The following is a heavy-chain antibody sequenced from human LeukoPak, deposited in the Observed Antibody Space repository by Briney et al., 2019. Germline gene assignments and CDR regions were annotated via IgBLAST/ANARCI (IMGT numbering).Heavy chain of an antibody. CDR2: NNPSGGST. Sequence: ASVKVSCKASGYAYTSYYMHWVRQAPGQGLEWMGINNPSGGSTSYAQKFQGRVTMTRDTSTSTVYMELSSLRSEDTAVYYCARGDLVYYYDSSGYEPPYDYWGQGTLVTVSS. V-gene: IGHV1-46*01. CDR1: GYAYTSYY. J-gene: IGHJ4*02. D-gene: IGHD3-22*01. CDR3: ARGDLVYYYDSSGYEPPYDY.